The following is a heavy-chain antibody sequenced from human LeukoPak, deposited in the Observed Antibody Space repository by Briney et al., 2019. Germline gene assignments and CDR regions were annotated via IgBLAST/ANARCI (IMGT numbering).Heavy chain of an antibody. CDR3: ARGRYSGYDYNY. CDR2: INHSGST. V-gene: IGHV4-34*01. J-gene: IGHJ4*02. D-gene: IGHD5-12*01. Sequence: SETLSLTCAVYGGSFSGYYWSWIRQPPGKGLEWIGEINHSGSTNYNPSLKSRVTISVGTSKNQFSLKLSSVTAADTAVYYCARGRYSGYDYNYWGQGTLVTVSS. CDR1: GGSFSGYY.